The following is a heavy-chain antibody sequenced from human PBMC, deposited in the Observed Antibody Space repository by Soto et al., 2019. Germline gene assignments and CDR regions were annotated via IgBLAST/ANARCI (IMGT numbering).Heavy chain of an antibody. CDR1: GYTFTGYY. CDR2: INPNSGGT. D-gene: IGHD2-8*01. Sequence: GASVKVSCTASGYTFTGYYMHWVRQAPGQGLEWMGWINPNSGGTNYAQKFQGWVTMTRDTSISTAYMELSRLRSDDTAVYYCARQGCTNGVCLDYMDVWGKGTTVTVSS. J-gene: IGHJ6*03. CDR3: ARQGCTNGVCLDYMDV. V-gene: IGHV1-2*04.